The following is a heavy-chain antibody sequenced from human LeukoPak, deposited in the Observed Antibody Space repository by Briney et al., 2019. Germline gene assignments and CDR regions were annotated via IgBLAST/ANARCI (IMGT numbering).Heavy chain of an antibody. J-gene: IGHJ4*02. D-gene: IGHD1-26*01. CDR3: ARDRRSGSYSATSFDY. Sequence: GGSLRLSCAASGFTFSSYAMHWVRQAPGKGLEWVAVISYDGSNKYYADSVKSRFTISRDNSKNTLYLQMNSLRAEDTAVYYCARDRRSGSYSATSFDYWGQGTLVTVSS. V-gene: IGHV3-30-3*01. CDR2: ISYDGSNK. CDR1: GFTFSSYA.